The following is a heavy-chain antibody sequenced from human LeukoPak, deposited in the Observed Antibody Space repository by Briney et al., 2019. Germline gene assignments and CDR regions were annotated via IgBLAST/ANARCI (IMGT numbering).Heavy chain of an antibody. V-gene: IGHV3-15*01. J-gene: IGHJ4*02. CDR2: IKSKTDGGTT. CDR1: GFTFSNAW. Sequence: GGSLRLSCAASGFTFSNAWMSWVRQAPGKGLEWVGRIKSKTDGGTTDYAAPVKGRFTISSDDSKNTLSLQMNSLKTEDTAVYYCTTFSMIVVVITDWGQGTLVTVSS. CDR3: TTFSMIVVVITD. D-gene: IGHD3-22*01.